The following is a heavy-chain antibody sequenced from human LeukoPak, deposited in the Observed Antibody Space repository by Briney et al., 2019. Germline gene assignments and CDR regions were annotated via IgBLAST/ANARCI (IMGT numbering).Heavy chain of an antibody. Sequence: ASVKVSCKASGYTFIGYYMHWVRQAPGQGLEWMGWINPNSGVTNYAQKFQGRVTMTRDRSISTAYMELSRLRSDDTAVYYCATDGAAAGTFDYYYYMDVWGKGTTVTVSS. CDR1: GYTFIGYY. V-gene: IGHV1-2*02. CDR2: INPNSGVT. CDR3: ATDGAAAGTFDYYYYMDV. D-gene: IGHD6-13*01. J-gene: IGHJ6*03.